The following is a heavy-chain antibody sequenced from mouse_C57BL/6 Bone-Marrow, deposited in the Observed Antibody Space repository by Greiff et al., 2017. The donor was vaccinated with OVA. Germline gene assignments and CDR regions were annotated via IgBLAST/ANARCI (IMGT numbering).Heavy chain of an antibody. Sequence: QVQLQQSGPGLVQPSQSLSITCTASGFSLTSYGVHWVRQSPGKGLEWLGVIWSGGSTDYNAAFISRLSISKDNSKSQVFFKMNSLQADDTAIYYCAREGGGDGYSAWFAYWGQGTLVTVSA. CDR2: IWSGGST. V-gene: IGHV2-2*01. J-gene: IGHJ3*01. CDR1: GFSLTSYG. CDR3: AREGGGDGYSAWFAY. D-gene: IGHD2-3*01.